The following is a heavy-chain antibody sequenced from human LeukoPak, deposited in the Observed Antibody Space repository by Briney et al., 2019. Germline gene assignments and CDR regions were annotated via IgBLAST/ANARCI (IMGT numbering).Heavy chain of an antibody. J-gene: IGHJ5*02. CDR1: GGSFSGYY. CDR3: ARGRYSSSWYWFDP. Sequence: SETLSLTCAVYGGSFSGYYWSWIRQPPGKGLEWIGEINHSGSTNYNPSLKSRVTISVDTSKNQFSLKLSSVTAADTAVYYYARGRYSSSWYWFDPWGQGTLVTVSS. CDR2: INHSGST. D-gene: IGHD6-13*01. V-gene: IGHV4-34*01.